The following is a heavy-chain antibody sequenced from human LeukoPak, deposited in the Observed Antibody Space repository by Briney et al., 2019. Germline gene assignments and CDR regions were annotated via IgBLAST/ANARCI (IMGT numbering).Heavy chain of an antibody. D-gene: IGHD4-23*01. Sequence: PGGSLRLSCAASGFTFSSYGMHWVRQAPGKGQEWVAVIWYDGSNKYYADSVKGRFTISRDNSKNTLYLQMNSLRAEDTAVYYCAKGGVVTGFDYFDYWGQGTLVTVSS. CDR1: GFTFSSYG. CDR2: IWYDGSNK. CDR3: AKGGVVTGFDYFDY. V-gene: IGHV3-33*06. J-gene: IGHJ4*02.